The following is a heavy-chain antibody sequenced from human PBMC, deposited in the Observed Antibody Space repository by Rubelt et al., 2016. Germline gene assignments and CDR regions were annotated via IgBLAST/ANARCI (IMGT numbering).Heavy chain of an antibody. Sequence: QVQLVESGGGVVQPGGSLRLSCAASGFTFSSYGMHWVRQAPGKGLEWVAFLRYDGSNKYYADSVKGRLTSSRDNSKNTRYRQMNSLRAEDTAVYYCAKPARLDYGINAEYFQHWGQGTLVTVSS. CDR2: LRYDGSNK. CDR1: GFTFSSYG. CDR3: AKPARLDYGINAEYFQH. J-gene: IGHJ1*01. V-gene: IGHV3-30*02. D-gene: IGHD4-17*01.